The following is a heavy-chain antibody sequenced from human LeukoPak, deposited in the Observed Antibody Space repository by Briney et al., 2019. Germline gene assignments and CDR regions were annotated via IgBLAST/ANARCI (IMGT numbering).Heavy chain of an antibody. CDR2: VSSSSSYT. V-gene: IGHV3-11*06. CDR1: GFTFSDYY. Sequence: GGSLRLSCAASGFTFSDYYMSWSRQAPGKGLEWVSYVSSSSSYTNSADSVKGRFTISRDNAKNSLFLQMNSLRAEDTAVYYCARTAAGRGWDDWFDPWGQGTLVTVSS. J-gene: IGHJ5*02. CDR3: ARTAAGRGWDDWFDP. D-gene: IGHD1-26*01.